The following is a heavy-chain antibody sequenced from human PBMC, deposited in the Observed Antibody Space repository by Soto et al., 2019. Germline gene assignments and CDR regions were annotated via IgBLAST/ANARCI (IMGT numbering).Heavy chain of an antibody. CDR2: ISYDGSNK. CDR3: ARDTGRRIQLWLYGY. CDR1: GVTFSSYA. Sequence: SLRLSCAASGVTFSSYAMHWVRQAPGKGLEWVAVISYDGSNKYYADSVKGRFTISRDNSKNTLYLQMNSLRAEDTAVYYCARDTGRRIQLWLYGYWGQG. D-gene: IGHD5-18*01. V-gene: IGHV3-30-3*01. J-gene: IGHJ4*02.